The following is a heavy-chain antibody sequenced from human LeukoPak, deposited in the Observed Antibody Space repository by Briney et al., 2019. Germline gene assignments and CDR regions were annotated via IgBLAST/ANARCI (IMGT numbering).Heavy chain of an antibody. CDR2: TYYRSKWSN. J-gene: IGHJ4*02. CDR3: ARDEDGYNTFVF. V-gene: IGHV6-1*01. Sequence: SQTLSLTCALSGDSVSSNTTAWNWIRQSPSRGLEWLGRTYYRSKWSNDYAVSVKSRITINPDTSKNQFSLQLNSVTPDDTAVYYCARDEDGYNTFVFWGQGTLVTVSS. D-gene: IGHD5-24*01. CDR1: GDSVSSNTTA.